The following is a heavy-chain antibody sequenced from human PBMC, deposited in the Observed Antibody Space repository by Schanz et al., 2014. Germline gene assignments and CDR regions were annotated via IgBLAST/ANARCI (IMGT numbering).Heavy chain of an antibody. CDR2: NTDGGST. J-gene: IGHJ1*01. V-gene: IGHV3-74*01. CDR3: TRILSSSCYD. Sequence: EVHLVESGGGLVQPGGSLRLSCAASGLTFRAYWMHWVRQIPGKGLQWVSRNTDGGSTSYAAFVKGRFTISRDNAKNTLYLQMNSLRAEDTAVYYCTRILSSSCYDWGQGTLVTVSS. CDR1: GLTFRAYW. D-gene: IGHD6-13*01.